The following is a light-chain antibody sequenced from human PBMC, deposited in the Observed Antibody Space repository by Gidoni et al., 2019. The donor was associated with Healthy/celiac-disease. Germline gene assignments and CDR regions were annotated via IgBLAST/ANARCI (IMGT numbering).Light chain of an antibody. J-gene: IGLJ3*02. CDR2: EVS. Sequence: QPAPTKLAPVPGSPGQPITISCTGTSSDVGTYNLVSWYQQLPGKAPKLMIYEVSKRPSGVSNRFSGSKSDNTASLTISGLQAEDEADYYCCSYAGTTTWVFGGGTTLTVL. CDR3: CSYAGTTTWV. V-gene: IGLV2-23*02. CDR1: SSDVGTYNL.